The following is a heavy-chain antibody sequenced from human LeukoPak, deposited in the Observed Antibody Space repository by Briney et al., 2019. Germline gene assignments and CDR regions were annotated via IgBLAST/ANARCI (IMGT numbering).Heavy chain of an antibody. CDR2: INPNSGGT. J-gene: IGHJ4*02. V-gene: IGHV1-2*02. CDR3: ARELLWLPPPRSFDY. Sequence: GASVKVSCKASGYTFTGYYMHWVRQAPGQGLEWMGWINPNSGGTNYAQKFQGRVTMTRDTSISTAYMELSRLRSDDTAVYYCARELLWLPPPRSFDYWGQGTLVTVSS. CDR1: GYTFTGYY. D-gene: IGHD2-21*01.